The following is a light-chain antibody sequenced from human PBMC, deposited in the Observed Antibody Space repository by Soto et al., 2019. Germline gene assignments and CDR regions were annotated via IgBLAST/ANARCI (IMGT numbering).Light chain of an antibody. CDR1: SSDVGGYYY. V-gene: IGLV2-14*01. CDR2: QVS. Sequence: QSVLTQAASVSGSPGQSITISCTGTSSDVGGYYYVSWYQHHPGKAPKLMIYQVSNRPSGVSNRFSGSKSGNTASLTISGLQAEDEADYYCSSYTSSNTLHVFGTGTKVTVL. J-gene: IGLJ1*01. CDR3: SSYTSSNTLHV.